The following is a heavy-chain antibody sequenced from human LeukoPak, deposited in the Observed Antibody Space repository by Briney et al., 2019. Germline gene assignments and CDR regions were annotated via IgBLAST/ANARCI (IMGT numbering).Heavy chain of an antibody. CDR2: INPSGGST. V-gene: IGHV1-46*03. J-gene: IGHJ6*03. Sequence: TSVKLSCKASGYTFTSYYMDWVRQAPGQGLEWIGIINPSGGSTSYAQKFQGRVTMTRDTSTSTVYMELSSLRSEDTAVYYCAAHRSGYSPFYYYMDVWGKGTTVTVSS. CDR3: AAHRSGYSPFYYYMDV. CDR1: GYTFTSYY. D-gene: IGHD3-22*01.